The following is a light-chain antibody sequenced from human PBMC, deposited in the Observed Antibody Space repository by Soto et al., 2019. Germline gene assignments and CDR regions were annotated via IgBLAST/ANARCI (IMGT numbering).Light chain of an antibody. Sequence: QTHPASALASPGQSITISGTATSRDVGSYNLVSWYQQHPGKAPKLMIYDGSKRPSGVSNRFSGSKSGNTASLTISGLQAEEEAHYYCCSYAGSSHVFGPGTKVTVL. V-gene: IGLV2-23*01. J-gene: IGLJ1*01. CDR3: CSYAGSSHV. CDR1: SRDVGSYNL. CDR2: DGS.